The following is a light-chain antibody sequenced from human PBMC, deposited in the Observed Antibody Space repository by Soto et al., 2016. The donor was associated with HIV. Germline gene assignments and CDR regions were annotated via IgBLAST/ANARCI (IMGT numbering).Light chain of an antibody. CDR1: QGISSA. V-gene: IGKV1D-13*01. CDR2: DAS. CDR3: QHYNNYLYT. J-gene: IGKJ2*01. Sequence: AIQLTQSPSSLSASVGDRVTITCRASQGISSALAWYQQKPGKAPKLLIYDASSLESGVPSRFSGSGSGTDFTLTISSLQPDDFATXYCQHYNNYLYTFGPGTRVEIK.